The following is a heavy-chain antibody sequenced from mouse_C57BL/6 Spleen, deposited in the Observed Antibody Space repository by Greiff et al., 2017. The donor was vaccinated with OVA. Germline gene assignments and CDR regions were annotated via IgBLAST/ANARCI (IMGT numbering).Heavy chain of an antibody. CDR2: IDPSDSYT. D-gene: IGHD2-3*01. CDR3: AREYDGNSFGY. V-gene: IGHV1-69*01. Sequence: QVQLQQPGAELVMPGASVKLSCKASGYTFTSYWMHWVQQRPGQGLEWIGEIDPSDSYTNYNQKFKGKSTLTVDKSSSTAYMQLSSLTSEDSAVYYCAREYDGNSFGYWGQGTTLTVSS. J-gene: IGHJ2*01. CDR1: GYTFTSYW.